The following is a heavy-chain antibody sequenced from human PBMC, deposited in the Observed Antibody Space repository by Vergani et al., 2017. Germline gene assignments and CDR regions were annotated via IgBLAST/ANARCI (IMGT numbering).Heavy chain of an antibody. CDR3: ARVNWNYVPFSGYYYYMDV. Sequence: EVQLVESGGGLVQPGGSLRLSCAASGFTFSDHYMDWVRQAPGKGLEWVGRTRNKANSYTTEYAASVKGRFTISRDDSKNSLYLQMNSLKTEDTAVYYCARVNWNYVPFSGYYYYMDVWGKGTTVTVSS. V-gene: IGHV3-72*01. CDR2: TRNKANSYTT. D-gene: IGHD1-7*01. CDR1: GFTFSDHY. J-gene: IGHJ6*03.